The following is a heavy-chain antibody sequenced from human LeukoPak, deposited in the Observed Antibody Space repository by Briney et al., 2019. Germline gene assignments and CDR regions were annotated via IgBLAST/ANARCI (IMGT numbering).Heavy chain of an antibody. V-gene: IGHV4-38-2*02. CDR3: ARVSATVTIDY. Sequence: PSETLSLTCTVSGYPISSGYYWGWIRQPPGKGLEWIGSIYHSGSTYYNPSLKSRVTISVDTSKNQFFLKLSSVTAADTAAYYCARVSATVTIDYWGQGTLVTVSS. CDR1: GYPISSGYY. D-gene: IGHD4-17*01. J-gene: IGHJ4*02. CDR2: IYHSGST.